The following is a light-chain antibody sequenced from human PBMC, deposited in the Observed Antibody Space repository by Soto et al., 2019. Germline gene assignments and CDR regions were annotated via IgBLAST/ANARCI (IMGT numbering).Light chain of an antibody. CDR2: AVS. CDR1: QSISTS. J-gene: IGKJ4*01. V-gene: IGKV1-39*01. CDR3: QQSYSTPLT. Sequence: DIQMTQSPSSLSASVGDRVTITCRTSQSISTSLNWYQQKPGKAPKLLIYAVSILQTGVPSRFSGRGTGTEFTLIISSLQPEDMALYYCQQSYSTPLTFGGGTKVQI.